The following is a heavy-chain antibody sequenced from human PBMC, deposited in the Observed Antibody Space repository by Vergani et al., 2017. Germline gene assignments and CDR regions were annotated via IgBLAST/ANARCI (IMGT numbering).Heavy chain of an antibody. CDR3: ARDKVVAVSANYYYGMDV. CDR2: IIPIFGTA. J-gene: IGHJ6*02. CDR1: GYTFTSYD. D-gene: IGHD2-15*01. V-gene: IGHV1-69*18. Sequence: QVQLVQSGAEVKKPGASVKVSCKASGYTFTSYDINWVRQAPGQGLEWMGRIIPIFGTANYAQKFQGRVTITADESTSTAYMELSSLRSEDTAVYYCARDKVVAVSANYYYGMDVWGQGTTVTVSS.